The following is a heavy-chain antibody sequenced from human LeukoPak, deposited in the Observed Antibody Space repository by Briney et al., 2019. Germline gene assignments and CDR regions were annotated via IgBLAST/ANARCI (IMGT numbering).Heavy chain of an antibody. J-gene: IGHJ5*02. D-gene: IGHD2/OR15-2a*01. CDR3: AKDRVSPGFNWFDP. Sequence: GGSLRLSCAASGFPFYSYAMSWVRQATGKGLEWVSAISGSGASTYYADSVQGRFTISRDNSKSTVYLQMNSLRTEDTAVYYCAKDRVSPGFNWFDPRGQGTLVTVSS. CDR2: ISGSGAST. V-gene: IGHV3-23*01. CDR1: GFPFYSYA.